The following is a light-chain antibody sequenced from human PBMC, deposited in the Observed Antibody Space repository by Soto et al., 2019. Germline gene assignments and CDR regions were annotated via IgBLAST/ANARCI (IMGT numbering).Light chain of an antibody. Sequence: QSVLTQPPSVSAAPGQKVTISCSGSSSHIGNNYVSWYQQLPGTAPKLLIYDNNKRPSGIPDRFSGSKSGTSATRGITGLQTGDEADYYCGTWDSSLSAWVFGGGTKLTVL. J-gene: IGLJ3*02. CDR3: GTWDSSLSAWV. V-gene: IGLV1-51*01. CDR1: SSHIGNNY. CDR2: DNN.